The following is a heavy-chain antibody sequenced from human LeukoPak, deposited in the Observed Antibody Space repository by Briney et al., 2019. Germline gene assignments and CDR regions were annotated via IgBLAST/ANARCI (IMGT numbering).Heavy chain of an antibody. Sequence: PGGSLRLSCASSTFTVSSNYMSWVRQAPGKGLECVSIIYSVGNTYYADSLKGRFTISRDNSRNTLYLQMNSLRAEDTAVYYCAKGYSSGWYDYWGQGTLVTVSS. D-gene: IGHD6-19*01. CDR2: IYSVGNT. CDR3: AKGYSSGWYDY. CDR1: TFTVSSNY. V-gene: IGHV3-53*01. J-gene: IGHJ4*02.